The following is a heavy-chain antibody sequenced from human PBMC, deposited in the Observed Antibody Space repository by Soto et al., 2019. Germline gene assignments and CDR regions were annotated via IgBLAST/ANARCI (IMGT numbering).Heavy chain of an antibody. V-gene: IGHV3-23*01. J-gene: IGHJ4*02. CDR1: GFTFSSYS. CDR3: AKTLDYYDSSGYQ. D-gene: IGHD3-22*01. Sequence: EVHLLESGGGLVQPWGSLRLSCAAAGFTFSSYSMSWVPQAPGKGLEWVSASSGSGGSTDYADSVKGRVTISRDNSKNTLSLEMTTMRAEDTAVYYCAKTLDYYDSSGYQWGQGTLVTVSS. CDR2: SSGSGGST.